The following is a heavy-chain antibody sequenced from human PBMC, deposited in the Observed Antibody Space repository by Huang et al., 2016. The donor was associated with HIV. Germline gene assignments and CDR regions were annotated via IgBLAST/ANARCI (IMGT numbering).Heavy chain of an antibody. CDR2: FNPEDGER. V-gene: IGHV1-24*01. CDR1: GDTLTESS. D-gene: IGHD3-10*01. CDR3: ATEGLWGEGNTLDY. Sequence: QVQLTQSGAEVKKPGASVKVSCKISGDTLTESSMHWVRQAPGKGLERMGSFNPEDGERVYAQRFQGRVTMTEDTTTDTAYLELSSLRSEDTAVYYCATEGLWGEGNTLDYWGQGTLVTVSS. J-gene: IGHJ4*02.